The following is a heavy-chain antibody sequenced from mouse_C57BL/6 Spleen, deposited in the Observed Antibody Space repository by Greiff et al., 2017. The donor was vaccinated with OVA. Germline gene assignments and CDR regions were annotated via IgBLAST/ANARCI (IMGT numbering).Heavy chain of an antibody. CDR3: AIRDSNYDGTWFAY. CDR1: GYTFTSYW. J-gene: IGHJ3*01. Sequence: QVQLKQPGAELVKPGASVKLSCKASGYTFTSYWMHWVKQRPGQGLEWIGMIHPNSGSTNYNQKFKGKATLTVDKSSSTAYMQLSSLTSEDSAVYYCAIRDSNYDGTWFAYWGQGSLVTVSA. CDR2: IHPNSGST. D-gene: IGHD2-5*01. V-gene: IGHV1-64*01.